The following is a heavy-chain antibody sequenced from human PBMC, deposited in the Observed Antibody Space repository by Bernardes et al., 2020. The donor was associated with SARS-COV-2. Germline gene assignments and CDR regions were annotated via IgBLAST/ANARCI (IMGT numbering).Heavy chain of an antibody. V-gene: IGHV3-23*01. CDR3: AKDRTKVGGNYYYYGMDV. CDR1: GFTFSSYA. Sequence: GGSLRLSCAASGFTFSSYAMSWVRQAPGKGLEWVSAISGSGGSTYYADSVKGRFTISRDNSKNKLYLQMNSLRAEDTAVYYCAKDRTKVGGNYYYYGMDVWGQGTTVTVSS. J-gene: IGHJ6*02. D-gene: IGHD3-10*02. CDR2: ISGSGGST.